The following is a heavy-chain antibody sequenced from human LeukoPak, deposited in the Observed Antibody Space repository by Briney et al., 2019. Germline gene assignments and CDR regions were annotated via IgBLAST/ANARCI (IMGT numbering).Heavy chain of an antibody. CDR3: ARDCSSAGCYPDYYMDV. J-gene: IGHJ6*03. V-gene: IGHV3-7*01. CDR1: GFTFSSYW. CDR2: IKQDGSEK. D-gene: IGHD2-2*01. Sequence: GGSLRLSCAASGFTFSSYWMSWVRQAPGKGLEWVANIKQDGSEKYYVDSVKGRFTISRDNAKNSLYLQMNSLRAEDTAVYYCARDCSSAGCYPDYYMDVWGKGTTVTVSS.